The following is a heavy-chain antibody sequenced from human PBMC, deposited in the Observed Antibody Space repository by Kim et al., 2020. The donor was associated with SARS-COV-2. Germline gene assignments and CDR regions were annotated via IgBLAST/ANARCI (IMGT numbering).Heavy chain of an antibody. J-gene: IGHJ4*02. CDR3: AKDGLNYYGSGSSDYFDN. V-gene: IGHV3-30*18. CDR1: GFTFSTYG. CDR2: ISYEGSNK. Sequence: GGSLRLSCAASGFTFSTYGMHWVRQAPGKGLEWVAVISYEGSNKYHADSVQGRFTISRDNSKNTLYLQMNSLRVEDTAVYYCAKDGLNYYGSGSSDYFDNWGQGTLVTVSS. D-gene: IGHD3-10*01.